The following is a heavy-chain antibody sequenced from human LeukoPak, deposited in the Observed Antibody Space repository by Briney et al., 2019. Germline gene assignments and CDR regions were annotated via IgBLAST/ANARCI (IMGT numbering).Heavy chain of an antibody. Sequence: PSETLSLTCAVYGGSFSGYYWSWIRQPPGKGLEWIGEINHSGSTNYNPSLKSRVTISVDTSKNQFSLKLSSVTAADTAVYYCARKLDLSIAVAGKLYYFDYWGQGTLVTVSS. CDR1: GGSFSGYY. CDR3: ARKLDLSIAVAGKLYYFDY. CDR2: INHSGST. J-gene: IGHJ4*02. V-gene: IGHV4-34*01. D-gene: IGHD6-19*01.